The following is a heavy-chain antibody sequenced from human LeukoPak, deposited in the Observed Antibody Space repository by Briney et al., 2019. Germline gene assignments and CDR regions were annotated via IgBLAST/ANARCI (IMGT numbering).Heavy chain of an antibody. CDR1: GGSISSGSYY. Sequence: SQTLSLTCTVSGGSISSGSYYWSWIRQPAGKGLEWIGRIYTSGSTNYNPSLKSRVTISVDTSKNQFSLKLSSVTAADTAVYYCARSFVVAARYFDYWGQGTLATVSS. V-gene: IGHV4-61*02. CDR3: ARSFVVAARYFDY. J-gene: IGHJ4*02. D-gene: IGHD6-6*01. CDR2: IYTSGST.